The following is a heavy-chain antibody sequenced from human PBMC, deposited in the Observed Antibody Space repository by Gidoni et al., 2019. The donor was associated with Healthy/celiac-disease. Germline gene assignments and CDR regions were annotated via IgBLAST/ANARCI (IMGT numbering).Heavy chain of an antibody. J-gene: IGHJ4*02. Sequence: EVQLVESGGGLVPPGGSLGLSCAASGFTFSSYSMNWVRQAPGKGLEWVSYISSSSSTIYYADSVKGRFTISRDNAKNSLYLQMNSLRDEDTAVYYCAREETSGSYYFDYWGQGTLVTVSS. CDR3: AREETSGSYYFDY. D-gene: IGHD3-10*01. V-gene: IGHV3-48*02. CDR2: ISSSSSTI. CDR1: GFTFSSYS.